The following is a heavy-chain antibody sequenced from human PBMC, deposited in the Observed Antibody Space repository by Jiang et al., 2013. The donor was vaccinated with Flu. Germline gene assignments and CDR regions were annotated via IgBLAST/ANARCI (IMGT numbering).Heavy chain of an antibody. V-gene: IGHV1-58*02. CDR3: ATDVIAVAGASYGMDV. CDR2: IVVGRGNA. D-gene: IGHD6-19*01. CDR1: GFTFSNAA. Sequence: GAEVKKPGTSVKVSCKASGFTFSNAAIQWVRQARGQRLEWIGWIVVGRGNANYAQKFQERVTIISDMSTSTAYMELSSLTSEDTAVYYCATDVIAVAGASYGMDVWGQGTTVTVSS. J-gene: IGHJ6*02.